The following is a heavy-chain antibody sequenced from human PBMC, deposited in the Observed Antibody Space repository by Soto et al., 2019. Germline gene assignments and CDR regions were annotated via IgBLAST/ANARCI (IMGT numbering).Heavy chain of an antibody. CDR1: GFTFNNYY. D-gene: IGHD2-15*01. Sequence: EVQLVESGGGLVQPGGSLRLSCAASGFTFNNYYMVWVRQAPGRGLEWVANINQDGSAKYYVDSVKGRFTISRDNAKSSRYLQINSLRAEDTATYSCGRGFGGTPWGPGSLVTVSS. CDR2: INQDGSAK. CDR3: GRGFGGTP. J-gene: IGHJ5*02. V-gene: IGHV3-7*05.